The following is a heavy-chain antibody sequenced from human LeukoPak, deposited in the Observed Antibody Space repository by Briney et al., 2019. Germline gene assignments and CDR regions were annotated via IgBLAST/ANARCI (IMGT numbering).Heavy chain of an antibody. J-gene: IGHJ4*02. CDR2: INHSGST. V-gene: IGHV4-34*01. CDR1: GGSFSGYY. CDR3: ARRGYTYGYTY. D-gene: IGHD5-18*01. Sequence: TSETLSLTCAVYGGSFSGYYWSWIRQPPGKGLEWIGEINHSGSTNYNPSLKSRVTISVDTSKNQFSLNLSSVTAADTAVYHCARRGYTYGYTYWGQGTLVTVSS.